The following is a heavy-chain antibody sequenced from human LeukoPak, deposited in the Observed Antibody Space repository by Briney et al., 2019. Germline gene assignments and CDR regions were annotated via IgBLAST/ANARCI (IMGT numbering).Heavy chain of an antibody. CDR1: GFTFSNYA. CDR3: ARGARRGDGYGGFFDY. CDR2: ISYDGSHQ. V-gene: IGHV3-30*04. D-gene: IGHD5-24*01. J-gene: IGHJ4*02. Sequence: PGGSLRLSCAASGFTFSNYANHWVRQGPGKGLEWVAVISYDGSHQDYADSVKGRFTISRHNSKNTLYLHMNSLRAEDTAVYYCARGARRGDGYGGFFDYWGQGTLVTVSS.